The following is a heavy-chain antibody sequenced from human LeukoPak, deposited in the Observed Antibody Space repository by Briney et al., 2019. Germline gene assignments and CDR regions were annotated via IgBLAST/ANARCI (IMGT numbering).Heavy chain of an antibody. D-gene: IGHD5-12*01. J-gene: IGHJ4*02. V-gene: IGHV1-8*03. Sequence: ASVTVSCKASGYTFTSYDINWVRQATGQGLEWMGWMNPNSGSTGYAQRFQGRVTITRNTSISTAYMELSGLRSEDTAVYYCARGRSTGYPYYFEYWGQGTLVTVSS. CDR3: ARGRSTGYPYYFEY. CDR1: GYTFTSYD. CDR2: MNPNSGST.